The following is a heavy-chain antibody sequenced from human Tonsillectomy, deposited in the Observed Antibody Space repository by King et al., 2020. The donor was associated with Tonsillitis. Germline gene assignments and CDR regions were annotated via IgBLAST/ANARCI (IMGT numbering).Heavy chain of an antibody. V-gene: IGHV1-2*02. Sequence: QLVQSGAEVKKPGASVKVSCKASGYTFTAYYMYWVRQAPGQGLEWMGWINPNSGGTNYAQKFQGRVTMTRDTTITTAYIEKSRLRSDDTAVYYCARGKYSYGYFDFWGQGTLVTVSS. CDR3: ARGKYSYGYFDF. CDR1: GYTFTAYY. J-gene: IGHJ4*02. D-gene: IGHD5-18*01. CDR2: INPNSGGT.